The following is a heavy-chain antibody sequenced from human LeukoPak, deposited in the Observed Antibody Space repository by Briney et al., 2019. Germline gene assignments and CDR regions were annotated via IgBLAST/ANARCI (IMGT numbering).Heavy chain of an antibody. V-gene: IGHV3-23*01. CDR2: ISGSGGST. J-gene: IGHJ4*02. CDR3: AKATSRGAAAGSDY. D-gene: IGHD6-13*01. Sequence: ISGSGGSTYYADSVKGRFTISRDNSKNTLYLQMNSLRAEDTAVYYCAKATSRGAAAGSDYWGQGTLVTVSS.